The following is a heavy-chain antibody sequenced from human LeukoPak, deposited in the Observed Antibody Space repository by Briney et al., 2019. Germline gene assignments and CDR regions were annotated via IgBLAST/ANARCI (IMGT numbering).Heavy chain of an antibody. Sequence: ASVKVSCKASGYTFTSYGISWVRQAPGQGLEWMGWISAYNGNTNYAQKLQGRVTMTTDTSTGTAYMELRSLRSDDTAVYYCARDQGGIVGATNDYFDYWGQGTLVTVSS. CDR3: ARDQGGIVGATNDYFDY. CDR1: GYTFTSYG. CDR2: ISAYNGNT. V-gene: IGHV1-18*01. J-gene: IGHJ4*02. D-gene: IGHD1-26*01.